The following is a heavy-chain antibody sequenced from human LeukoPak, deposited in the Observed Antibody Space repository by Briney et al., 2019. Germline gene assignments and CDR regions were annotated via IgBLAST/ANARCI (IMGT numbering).Heavy chain of an antibody. D-gene: IGHD5-18*01. CDR1: GFTFSSYS. J-gene: IGHJ6*04. CDR2: ISSSSSYI. Sequence: GGSLRLSCAASGFTFSSYSMNWVRQAPGKGLEWVSSISSSSSYIYYADSVKGRFTISRDNAKNSLYLQMNSLRAEDTAVYYCARVVDTAMANYGMDVWGKGTPVTVSS. V-gene: IGHV3-21*01. CDR3: ARVVDTAMANYGMDV.